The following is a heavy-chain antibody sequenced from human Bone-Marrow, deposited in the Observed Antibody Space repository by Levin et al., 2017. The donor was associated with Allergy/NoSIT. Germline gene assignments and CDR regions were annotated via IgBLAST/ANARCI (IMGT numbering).Heavy chain of an antibody. CDR3: ARGQLRGSSGWIECFKFDY. J-gene: IGHJ4*02. Sequence: SETLSLTCDLYGASFSGHYWSWVRQSPGQGLEWIGEIDHSGDTNYNPSFRSRVTISVDTSKNQFSLKLTSATAADTAMYYCARGQLRGSSGWIECFKFDYWGQGIPVTVSS. V-gene: IGHV4-34*01. CDR2: IDHSGDT. CDR1: GASFSGHY. D-gene: IGHD6-19*01.